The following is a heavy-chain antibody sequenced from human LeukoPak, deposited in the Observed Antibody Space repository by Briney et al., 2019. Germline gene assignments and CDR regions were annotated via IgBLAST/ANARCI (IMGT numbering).Heavy chain of an antibody. CDR3: TGNYYGSGSYRPYYYYYMDV. D-gene: IGHD3-10*01. CDR2: IRSTANGYAT. V-gene: IGHV3-73*01. J-gene: IGHJ6*03. Sequence: GGSLRLSCAASGFTFSGSALHWVRQASGKGLEWVGRIRSTANGYATAYAASVKGRFTISRDDSKNTAYLQMDSLKTEDTAVYYCTGNYYGSGSYRPYYYYYMDVWGKGTTVTVSS. CDR1: GFTFSGSA.